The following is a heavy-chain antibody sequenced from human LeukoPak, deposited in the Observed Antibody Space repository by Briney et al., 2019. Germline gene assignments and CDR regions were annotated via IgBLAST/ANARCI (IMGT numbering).Heavy chain of an antibody. CDR3: AKARTPPHFDY. CDR2: ISSSGSTI. D-gene: IGHD6-6*01. Sequence: GGSLRLSCAASGFTFSDYYMSWIRQAPGKGLEWVSYISSSGSTIYYADSVKGRFTISRDNAKNLLYLQMNSLRAEDTAVYYCAKARTPPHFDYWGQGTLVTVSS. J-gene: IGHJ4*02. CDR1: GFTFSDYY. V-gene: IGHV3-11*01.